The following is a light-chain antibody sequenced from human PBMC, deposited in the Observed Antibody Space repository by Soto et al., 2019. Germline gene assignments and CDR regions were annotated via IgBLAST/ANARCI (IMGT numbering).Light chain of an antibody. Sequence: QSALTQPASVSGSPGQSFTIPCTGSSSDVGAYHSVSWYQQHPGKAPKLIIFDVSNRPSGVSNRFSGSKSGNTASLTISGLQAEDEADYYCSSFTVTGTVMFGGGTKVTVL. CDR2: DVS. CDR3: SSFTVTGTVM. CDR1: SSDVGAYHS. V-gene: IGLV2-14*03. J-gene: IGLJ3*02.